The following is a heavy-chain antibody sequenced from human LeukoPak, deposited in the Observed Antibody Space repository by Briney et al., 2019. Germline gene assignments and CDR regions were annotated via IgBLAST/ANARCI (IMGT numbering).Heavy chain of an antibody. V-gene: IGHV3-48*01. CDR3: ARDSLDEKQDY. CDR2: ISSSSSTI. CDR1: GFTVSSNY. Sequence: GGSLRLSCAASGFTVSSNYMSWVRQAPGKGLEWVSYISSSSSTIYYADSVKGRFTISRDNAKNSLYLQMNSLRAEDTAVYYCARDSLDEKQDYWGQGTLVTVSS. J-gene: IGHJ4*02.